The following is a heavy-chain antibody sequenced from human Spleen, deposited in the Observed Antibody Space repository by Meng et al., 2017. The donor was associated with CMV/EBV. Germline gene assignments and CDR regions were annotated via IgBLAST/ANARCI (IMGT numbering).Heavy chain of an antibody. CDR1: GFTFSNYN. CDR2: ISSSGSYI. CDR3: AKDPFGELLSAGIDY. D-gene: IGHD3-10*01. V-gene: IGHV3-21*01. Sequence: GGSLRLSCAASGFTFSNYNMNWVRQAPGKGLEWVSSISSSGSYIYYTDSVKGRFTISRDNSKNTLYLQMNSLRAEDTAVYYCAKDPFGELLSAGIDYWGQGTLVTVSS. J-gene: IGHJ4*02.